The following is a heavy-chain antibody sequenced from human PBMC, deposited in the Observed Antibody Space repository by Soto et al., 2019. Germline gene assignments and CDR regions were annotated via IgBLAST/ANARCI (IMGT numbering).Heavy chain of an antibody. CDR1: GFTFSSYA. V-gene: IGHV3-64*01. Sequence: EVQLVESGGGLVQPGGSLRLSCAASGFTFSSYAMHWVRQAPGKGLEYVSAISSYGGSTYYANSVKGRFTISRDNSKNTLYLQMGSLRAQDMAVYDCARDPDSSGYYYFDYWGQGTLVTVSS. D-gene: IGHD3-22*01. J-gene: IGHJ4*02. CDR3: ARDPDSSGYYYFDY. CDR2: ISSYGGST.